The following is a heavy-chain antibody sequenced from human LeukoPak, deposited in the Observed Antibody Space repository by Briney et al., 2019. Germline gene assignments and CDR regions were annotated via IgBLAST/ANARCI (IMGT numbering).Heavy chain of an antibody. CDR1: GYTFTSYG. J-gene: IGHJ6*03. CDR3: ARVKGVATVFYYYMDV. D-gene: IGHD4-17*01. V-gene: IGHV1-18*01. Sequence: ASVKVSCKASGYTFTSYGISWVRQAPGQGLEWMGWISAYNGNTNYAQKLQGRDTMTTDTSTSTAYMELRSLRSDDTAVYYCARVKGVATVFYYYMDVWGKGTTVTVSS. CDR2: ISAYNGNT.